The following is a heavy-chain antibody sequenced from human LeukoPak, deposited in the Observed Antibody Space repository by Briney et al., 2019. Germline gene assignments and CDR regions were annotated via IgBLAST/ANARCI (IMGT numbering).Heavy chain of an antibody. CDR3: AKDVAHGGSDVGY. D-gene: IGHD1-26*01. Sequence: GGSLRLSCAASGFTFSSYGMHWVRQAPGKGLEWVAVISHDGSNKYYGDSVKGRFTISRDNSKNTLYLQMNSLRADDTAVYYCAKDVAHGGSDVGYWGPGTLVTVSS. V-gene: IGHV3-30*18. CDR1: GFTFSSYG. J-gene: IGHJ4*02. CDR2: ISHDGSNK.